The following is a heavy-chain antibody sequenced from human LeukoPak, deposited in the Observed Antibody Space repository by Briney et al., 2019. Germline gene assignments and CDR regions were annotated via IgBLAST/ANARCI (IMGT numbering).Heavy chain of an antibody. Sequence: SSETLSLTCAVYGGSFSGYYWSWIRQPPGKGLEWIGEINHSGSTNYNPSLKSRVTISVDTSKNQFSLKLSSVTAADTAVYYCAREGLVATIDYWGQGTLVTVSS. J-gene: IGHJ4*02. CDR2: INHSGST. CDR1: GGSFSGYY. CDR3: AREGLVATIDY. D-gene: IGHD5-12*01. V-gene: IGHV4-34*01.